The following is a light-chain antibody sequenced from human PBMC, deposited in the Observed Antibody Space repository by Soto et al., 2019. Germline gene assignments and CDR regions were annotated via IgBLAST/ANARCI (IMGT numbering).Light chain of an antibody. CDR1: QSDSSSD. Sequence: EIVLTQSPGTLSLSPGERATLSCRASQSDSSSDLAWYQQKPGQAPRLLIYGASSRATGIPDRFSGSGSGTDFTLTISRLEPEDFAVYYCQQYGSSPYTFGQGTKLEIK. V-gene: IGKV3-20*01. CDR2: GAS. CDR3: QQYGSSPYT. J-gene: IGKJ2*01.